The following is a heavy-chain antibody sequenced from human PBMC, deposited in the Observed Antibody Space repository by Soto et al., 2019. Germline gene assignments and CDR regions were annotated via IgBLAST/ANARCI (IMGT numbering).Heavy chain of an antibody. J-gene: IGHJ5*02. D-gene: IGHD5-12*01. CDR1: GYTFTSYD. Sequence: ASVKVSCKASGYTFTSYDINWVRQATGQGLEWMGWMNPNSGNTGYAQKFQGGVTMTRNTSISTAYMELSSLRSEDTAVYYCARGLSGYDPYNWFDPWGQGTLVTLSS. V-gene: IGHV1-8*01. CDR3: ARGLSGYDPYNWFDP. CDR2: MNPNSGNT.